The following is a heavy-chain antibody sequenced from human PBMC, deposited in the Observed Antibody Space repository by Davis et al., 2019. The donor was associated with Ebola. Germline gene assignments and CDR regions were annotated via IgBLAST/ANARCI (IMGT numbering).Heavy chain of an antibody. V-gene: IGHV3-7*01. D-gene: IGHD4-23*01. J-gene: IGHJ4*02. CDR1: GFTFSSYW. CDR3: ARDFGNYGGYYFDY. Sequence: GESLKISCAASGFTFSSYWMSWVRQAPGKGLEWVANIKQDGSEKYYVDSVKGRFTISRDNAKNSLYLQMNSLRAEDTAVYYCARDFGNYGGYYFDYWGQGTLVTVSS. CDR2: IKQDGSEK.